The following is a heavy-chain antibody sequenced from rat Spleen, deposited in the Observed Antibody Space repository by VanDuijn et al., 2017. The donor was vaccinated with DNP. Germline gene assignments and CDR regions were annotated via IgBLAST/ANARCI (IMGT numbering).Heavy chain of an antibody. Sequence: EVQLVESGGGLVQPGGSLKLSCAASGFTFSDYYMAWVRQAPTKGLEWVALFNFYGGSTYHGDSVKGRFPISMDNAKSTLYLQVNSLRSEYMASYFCAGYRLRVRGWEYGGRGVMVTVYS. CDR2: FNFYGGST. J-gene: IGHJ2*01. V-gene: IGHV5-22*01. CDR1: GFTFSDYY. D-gene: IGHD1-5*01. CDR3: AGYRLRVRGWEY.